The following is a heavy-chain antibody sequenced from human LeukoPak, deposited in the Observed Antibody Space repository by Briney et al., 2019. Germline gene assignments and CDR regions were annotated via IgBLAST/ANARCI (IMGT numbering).Heavy chain of an antibody. CDR1: GFTFSTYG. V-gene: IGHV3-30*03. J-gene: IGHJ4*02. D-gene: IGHD3-22*01. CDR2: ISYDGSTK. Sequence: GGSLRLSCTASGFTFSTYGMHWVRQAPGKGLEWVTLISYDGSTKYYSDSVKGRFTLSRDNSKNTLYLQMNSLRAEDTAVYYCARDLSLIALTDWGQGTLVTVSS. CDR3: ARDLSLIALTD.